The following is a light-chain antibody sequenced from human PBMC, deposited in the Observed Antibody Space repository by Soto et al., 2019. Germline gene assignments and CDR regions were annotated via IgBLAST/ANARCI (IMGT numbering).Light chain of an antibody. CDR2: AAS. V-gene: IGKV1-39*01. CDR3: QQSYSTLLT. J-gene: IGKJ4*01. Sequence: DIQMTQSPSSVSASVGDRVTMTCRASQSISSYLNWYQQKPGKAPQLLIYAASSFHSGVPSRFSPSGSGTDFTLTISSLQPEDFATYFCQQSYSTLLTFGGGTKVDIK. CDR1: QSISSY.